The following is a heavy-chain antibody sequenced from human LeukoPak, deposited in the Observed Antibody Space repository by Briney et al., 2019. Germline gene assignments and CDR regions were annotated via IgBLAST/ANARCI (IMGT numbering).Heavy chain of an antibody. V-gene: IGHV3-21*01. D-gene: IGHD6-19*01. CDR3: ARDPSSGWYLKGWFDP. CDR1: GFIFSSYS. CDR2: ISTSSSYI. Sequence: SGGSLRLSCAASGFIFSSYSMNWVRQAPGKGLEWVSFISTSSSYIYYADSVKGRFTISRDNAKNSLYLQMNSLRAEDTAVYYCARDPSSGWYLKGWFDPWGQGTLVTVSS. J-gene: IGHJ5*02.